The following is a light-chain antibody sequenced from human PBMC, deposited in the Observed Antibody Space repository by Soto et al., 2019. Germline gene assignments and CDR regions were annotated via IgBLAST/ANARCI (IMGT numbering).Light chain of an antibody. J-gene: IGKJ3*01. Sequence: DIVMTQSPDSLAVSLGERATINCKSSQSVLYSSNNKNHLAWYQQKPGQPPKLLIYWASTRESGVPDRFSDSGSGTDFTLTISSLQAEDVAVYYCQQYYSTPFTFGPGTKVDIK. CDR2: WAS. CDR3: QQYYSTPFT. CDR1: QSVLYSSNNKNH. V-gene: IGKV4-1*01.